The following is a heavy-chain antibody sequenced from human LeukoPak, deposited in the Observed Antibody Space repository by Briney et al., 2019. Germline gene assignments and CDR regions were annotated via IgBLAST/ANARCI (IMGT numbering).Heavy chain of an antibody. J-gene: IGHJ1*01. CDR2: FYASDGTS. CDR3: DSAIPPCGDQSMDH. D-gene: IGHD2-21*02. CDR1: LYTSRGYK. V-gene: IGHV1-46*01. Sequence: GASVRVSSMAPLYTSRGYKPYSGRQAPGQGLEWMGIFYASDGTSRYAQKFQGRVTMTRDTATSTVYMELSSLISEDTDVYYCDSAIPPCGDQSMDHWGQGTLVTVSS.